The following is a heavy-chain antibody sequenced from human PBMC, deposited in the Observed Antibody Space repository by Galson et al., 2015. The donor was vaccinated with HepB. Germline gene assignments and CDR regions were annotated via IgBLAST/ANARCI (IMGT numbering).Heavy chain of an antibody. D-gene: IGHD4-17*01. J-gene: IGHJ4*02. CDR2: IKSKTDGGTT. Sequence: SLRLSCAASGFTFSNAWMSWVRQAPGKGLEWVGRIKSKTDGGTTDYAAPVKGRFTISRDNAKNTLYLQMNSLRAEDTAVYYCARSSKDMTTVTRGVDYWGQGTLVTVSS. CDR3: ARSSKDMTTVTRGVDY. V-gene: IGHV3-15*05. CDR1: GFTFSNAW.